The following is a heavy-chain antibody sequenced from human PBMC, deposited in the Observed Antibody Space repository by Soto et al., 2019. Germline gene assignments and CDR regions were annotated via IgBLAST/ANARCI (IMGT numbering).Heavy chain of an antibody. CDR1: GGSFSGYY. CDR3: ARDKITGLFDY. J-gene: IGHJ4*02. CDR2: SNHSGST. D-gene: IGHD2-8*02. Sequence: QVQLQQWGAGLLKPSETLSLTCAVYGGSFSGYYWTWIRQPPGTGLAWIGESNHSGSTDYNPSPKSRVTISVDTSKNQFSLKLTSVTAADTAVYYCARDKITGLFDYWGQGTLVTVSS. V-gene: IGHV4-34*01.